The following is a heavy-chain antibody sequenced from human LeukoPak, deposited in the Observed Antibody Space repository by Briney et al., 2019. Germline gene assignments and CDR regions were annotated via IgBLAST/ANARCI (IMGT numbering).Heavy chain of an antibody. Sequence: PGGSLRLSCTTSGFTFGDYAMSWVRQAPGKGLEWVGFMRSKAKGGTTQYAASVKGRFTVSRDDSKSIAYLQVNGLKTEDTAVYYCGRDYFYASSDYYPAMNFWGRGTLVTVSS. CDR3: GRDYFYASSDYYPAMNF. CDR1: GFTFGDYA. D-gene: IGHD3-22*01. J-gene: IGHJ4*02. CDR2: MRSKAKGGTT. V-gene: IGHV3-49*04.